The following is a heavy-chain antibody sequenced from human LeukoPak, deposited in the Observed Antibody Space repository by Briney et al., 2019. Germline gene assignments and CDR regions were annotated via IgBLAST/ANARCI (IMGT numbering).Heavy chain of an antibody. D-gene: IGHD5-24*01. CDR3: ARNRDGYNSFDY. J-gene: IGHJ4*02. CDR2: IYYSGSS. CDR1: GGSISSSSYY. V-gene: IGHV4-31*03. Sequence: SETLSLTCTVSGGSISSSSYYWGWIRQSPGKGLEWIGYIYYSGSSYYNPSLRSRVTISVDTSKNHFSLKLSSVTAADTAVYYCARNRDGYNSFDYWGQGTPVTVSS.